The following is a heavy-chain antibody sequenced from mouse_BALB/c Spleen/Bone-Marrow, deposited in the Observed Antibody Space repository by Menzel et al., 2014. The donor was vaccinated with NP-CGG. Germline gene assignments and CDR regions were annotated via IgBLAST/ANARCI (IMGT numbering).Heavy chain of an antibody. V-gene: IGHV2-9*02. CDR1: GFSLTSYG. CDR2: IWAGGST. CDR3: AREGRGYYGSSGAAMDY. J-gene: IGHJ4*01. D-gene: IGHD1-1*01. Sequence: VQLQESGPGLVAPSQSLSITRTVSGFSLTSYGVHWVRQPPGKGLEWLGVIWAGGSTSYNSALMSRLSINQDNSKSQVFLKLNSLQTDDTATYYCAREGRGYYGSSGAAMDYWGQGTS.